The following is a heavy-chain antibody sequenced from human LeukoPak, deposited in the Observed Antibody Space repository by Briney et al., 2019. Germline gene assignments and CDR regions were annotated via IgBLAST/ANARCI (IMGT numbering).Heavy chain of an antibody. D-gene: IGHD6-13*01. J-gene: IGHJ6*03. CDR3: AKIAAAGLDYYYYMDV. Sequence: GGSLRLSCAASGFTVSSSYMSWVRQAPGKGLEWVSVIYTGGTTYYADSVKGRFTISRDNSKNTLYLQMNSLRAEDTAVYYCAKIAAAGLDYYYYMDVWGKGTTVTVSS. CDR2: IYTGGTT. CDR1: GFTVSSSY. V-gene: IGHV3-53*05.